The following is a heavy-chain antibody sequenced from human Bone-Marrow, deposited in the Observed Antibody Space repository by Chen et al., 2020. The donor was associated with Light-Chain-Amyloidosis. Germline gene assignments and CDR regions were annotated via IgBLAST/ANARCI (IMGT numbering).Heavy chain of an antibody. CDR2: ISTYNGNT. CDR3: ARDPGYSSSWSPGSF. J-gene: IGHJ4*02. Sequence: HVQLVQSGAEVKKPGASVKVSCKASGYTFTSYGISWVRQAPGQGLEWMGWISTYNGNTNYAQNLQGRVTMTTDTSTSTAYMELRSLRYDDTAVYYCARDPGYSSSWSPGSFWGQGTLVTVSS. D-gene: IGHD6-13*01. CDR1: GYTFTSYG. V-gene: IGHV1-18*01.